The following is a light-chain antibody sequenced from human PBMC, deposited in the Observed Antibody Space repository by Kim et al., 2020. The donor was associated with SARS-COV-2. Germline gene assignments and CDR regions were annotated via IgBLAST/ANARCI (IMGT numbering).Light chain of an antibody. CDR1: QSVSSSY. CDR3: QIYNLSPPNS. V-gene: IGKV3-20*01. Sequence: SPGERATLSCRASQSVSSSYLTWYQQKPGQAPRLLIYGASSRATGIPDRFTGSGSGTDFTLTISRLEPEDFAVYYCQIYNLSPPNSFGQGTKLEI. CDR2: GAS. J-gene: IGKJ2*01.